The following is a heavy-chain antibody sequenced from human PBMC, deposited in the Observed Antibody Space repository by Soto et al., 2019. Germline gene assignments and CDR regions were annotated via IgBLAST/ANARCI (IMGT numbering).Heavy chain of an antibody. CDR3: ATGSYCSGGSCYSDNWFDP. J-gene: IGHJ5*02. CDR2: INHSGTT. V-gene: IGHV4-4*02. CDR1: GGSISSSNW. Sequence: QVQLQESGPGLVKPSGTLSLMCAVSGGSISSSNWWSWVRQPPGKGLEWIGEINHSGTTNYSPSLKSRVTISVDKSKNQFSLRLSSVTAADTAVYYCATGSYCSGGSCYSDNWFDPWGQGTLVTVSS. D-gene: IGHD2-15*01.